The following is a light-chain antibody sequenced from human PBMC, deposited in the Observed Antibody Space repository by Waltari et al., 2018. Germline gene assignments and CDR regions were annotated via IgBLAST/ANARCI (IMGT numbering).Light chain of an antibody. V-gene: IGLV2-8*01. J-gene: IGLJ3*02. Sequence: QSALTQPPSASRSPGRSVTIPCTGTRPYSGGSNSVSWYQQHPGKAPKLIIYEVNKRPSGVPDRFSGSKSANTASLTVSGLQAEDEADYFCNSYAGSNDVVFGGGTMLTVL. CDR3: NSYAGSNDVV. CDR1: RPYSGGSNS. CDR2: EVN.